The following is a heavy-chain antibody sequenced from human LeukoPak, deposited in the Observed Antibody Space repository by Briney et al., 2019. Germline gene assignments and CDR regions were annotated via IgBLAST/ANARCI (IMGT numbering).Heavy chain of an antibody. CDR3: ANSPKSDY. J-gene: IGHJ4*02. CDR1: GFTFSSYG. V-gene: IGHV3-23*01. CDR2: ISGSGGST. Sequence: PGGSLILSCAASGFTFSSYGMSWFRQAPGKGLEWLSAISGSGGSTYYADSVQGRFTISRDNSKNTLYLQMSSLRAEDTAVYYCANSPKSDYWGQGTLVTVSS.